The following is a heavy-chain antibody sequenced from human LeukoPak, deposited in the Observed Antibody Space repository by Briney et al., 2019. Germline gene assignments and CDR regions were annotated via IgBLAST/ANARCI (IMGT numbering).Heavy chain of an antibody. CDR2: IIPIFGTA. D-gene: IGHD6-13*01. J-gene: IGHJ4*02. CDR1: GGTFSSYA. V-gene: IGHV1-69*13. CDR3: ARGAAAGTGFDY. Sequence: GASVKVSCKASGGTFSSYAISWVRQAPGQGLEWMGGIIPIFGTANYGQKFQGRVTITADESTSTAYMELSSLRSEDTAVYYCARGAAAGTGFDYWGQGTLVTVSS.